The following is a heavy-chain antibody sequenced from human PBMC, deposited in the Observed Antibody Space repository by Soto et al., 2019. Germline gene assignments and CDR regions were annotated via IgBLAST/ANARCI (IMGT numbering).Heavy chain of an antibody. D-gene: IGHD4-4*01. J-gene: IGHJ6*03. CDR2: INAGNGNT. CDR3: ARSHYSAYYYYYMDV. V-gene: IGHV1-3*01. Sequence: ASVKVSCKASGYTFTSYAMHWVRQAPGQRLEWMGWINAGNGNTKYSQKFQGRVTITRDTSASTAYMELSSLRSEDTAVYYCARSHYSAYYYYYMDVWGEGTTVTVSS. CDR1: GYTFTSYA.